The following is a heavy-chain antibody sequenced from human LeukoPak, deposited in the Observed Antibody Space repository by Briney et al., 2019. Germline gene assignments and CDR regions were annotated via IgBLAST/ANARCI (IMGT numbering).Heavy chain of an antibody. Sequence: ASVKVSCKASGYTFTGYYMHWVRQAPGQGLEWMGWINPNSGGTNYAQKFQGRVTMTRDTSISTAYMELSRLRSDDTAVYYCARDYYGSGLRENWFDPWGQGTLVTVSS. CDR3: ARDYYGSGLRENWFDP. CDR2: INPNSGGT. D-gene: IGHD3-10*01. J-gene: IGHJ5*02. V-gene: IGHV1-2*02. CDR1: GYTFTGYY.